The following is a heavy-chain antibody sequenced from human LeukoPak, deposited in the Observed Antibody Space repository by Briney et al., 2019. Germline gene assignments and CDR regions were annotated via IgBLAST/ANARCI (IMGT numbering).Heavy chain of an antibody. V-gene: IGHV1-18*01. CDR1: GYTFTNYG. CDR3: AREWLGPDNYDSSGYEGFDN. D-gene: IGHD3-22*01. Sequence: ASVKVSCKASGYTFTNYGLSWIRQAPGQGLEWMGWINAYNGNTNYAEKVQDRVTLTTDTSTTTAYMELRSLRSDDTAVYYCAREWLGPDNYDSSGYEGFDNWGQGTLVTVSS. J-gene: IGHJ4*02. CDR2: INAYNGNT.